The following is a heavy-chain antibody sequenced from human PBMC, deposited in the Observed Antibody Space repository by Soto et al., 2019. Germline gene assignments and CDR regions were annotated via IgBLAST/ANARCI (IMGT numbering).Heavy chain of an antibody. Sequence: VQLVESGGGLIQPGGSLRPSGEASGFTVSTNSRSWVRQAPGKGLEWVSVIYSGGTTYFADSVKGRFTISRDNSKNTLYLQMSSLRAEDTAVYYCARAASYYGMDVWGQGTTVTVSS. CDR2: IYSGGTT. CDR1: GFTVSTNS. V-gene: IGHV3-53*01. J-gene: IGHJ6*02. CDR3: ARAASYYGMDV.